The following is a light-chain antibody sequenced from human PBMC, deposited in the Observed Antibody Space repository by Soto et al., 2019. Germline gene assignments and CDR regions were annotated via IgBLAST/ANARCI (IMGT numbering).Light chain of an antibody. V-gene: IGLV2-23*01. CDR3: CSYAGSSDV. J-gene: IGLJ1*01. CDR1: SSDVGSYNL. Sequence: QSVLTQPASVSGSPGQSITISCIGTSSDVGSYNLVSWYQQHPGKAPKLMIYEGSKRPSGVSNRFSGSKSGNTASLTISGLQAEDEADYYCCSYAGSSDVFGTGTKLTVL. CDR2: EGS.